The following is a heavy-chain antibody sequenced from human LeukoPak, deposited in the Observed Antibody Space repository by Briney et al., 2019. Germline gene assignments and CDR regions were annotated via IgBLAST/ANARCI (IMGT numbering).Heavy chain of an antibody. CDR2: IYYSGST. CDR3: ARGDVFRLRYYYYGMDV. D-gene: IGHD3-3*01. CDR1: GGSISGYY. J-gene: IGHJ6*02. Sequence: SETLSLTCTVSGGSISGYYWSWIRQPPGKGLEWIGYIYYSGSTKYSPSLKSRVIISVDTSKNQFSLRLSSVTAADTAVYYCARGDVFRLRYYYYGMDVWGQGTTVTVSS. V-gene: IGHV4-59*12.